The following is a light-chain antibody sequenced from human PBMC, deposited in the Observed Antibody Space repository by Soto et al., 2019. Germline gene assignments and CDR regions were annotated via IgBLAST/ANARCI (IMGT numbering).Light chain of an antibody. Sequence: EIVLTQSPATMSLSPGERATLSCRASQSVSSSYLAWYQQKPGQAPRLLIYGASSRATGIPDRFSGSGSGTDFTLTISRLEPEDFAVYYCQQYGSSPRTFGPGTKVDI. CDR1: QSVSSSY. CDR2: GAS. CDR3: QQYGSSPRT. J-gene: IGKJ1*01. V-gene: IGKV3-20*01.